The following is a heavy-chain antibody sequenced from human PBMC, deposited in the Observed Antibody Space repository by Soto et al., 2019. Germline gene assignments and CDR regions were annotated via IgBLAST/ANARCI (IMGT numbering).Heavy chain of an antibody. V-gene: IGHV1-69*19. J-gene: IGHJ4*02. Sequence: QVQLVQSGAEMMKPGSSVKVSCQSSGGTFNTYAMNWVRQAPGQGPEWMGDISPMFGAANYAPKFQGRVTITADASTGTSYMQLSSLTSEDTALYFCAREVQVHTPAFVYWGQGTLVTVSS. CDR2: ISPMFGAA. D-gene: IGHD3-10*01. CDR1: GGTFNTYA. CDR3: AREVQVHTPAFVY.